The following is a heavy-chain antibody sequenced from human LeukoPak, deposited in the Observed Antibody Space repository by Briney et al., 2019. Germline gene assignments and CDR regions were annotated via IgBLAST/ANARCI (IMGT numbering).Heavy chain of an antibody. CDR3: ARGPRGYSGYELVSSPSSIY. CDR2: ISSSSSYI. D-gene: IGHD5-12*01. Sequence: GGSLRLSCAASGFTFSSYSMNWVRQAPGKGLQWVSSISSSSSYIYYADSVKGRFTISRDNAKNSLYLQMNSLRAEDTAVYYCARGPRGYSGYELVSSPSSIYWGQGTLVTVSS. CDR1: GFTFSSYS. J-gene: IGHJ4*02. V-gene: IGHV3-21*01.